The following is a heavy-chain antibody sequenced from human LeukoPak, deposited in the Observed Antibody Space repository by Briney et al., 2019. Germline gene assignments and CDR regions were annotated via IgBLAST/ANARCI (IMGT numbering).Heavy chain of an antibody. CDR1: GGSISSGGYS. CDR2: IFFSGST. Sequence: SETLSLTCAVSGGSISSGGYSWSWIRQPPGKGLEWIGYIFFSGSTSYNPSLKSRITISVDTSKNQFSLKLSSVTAADTAVYYCATEIQNIAGRVYWGQGTLVTVSS. J-gene: IGHJ4*02. V-gene: IGHV4-30-4*07. CDR3: ATEIQNIAGRVY. D-gene: IGHD6-6*01.